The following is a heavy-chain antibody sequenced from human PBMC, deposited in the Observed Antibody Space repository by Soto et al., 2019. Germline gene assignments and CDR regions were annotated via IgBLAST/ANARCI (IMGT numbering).Heavy chain of an antibody. CDR1: GGSISSGGYY. V-gene: IGHV4-31*03. Sequence: QVQLQESGPGLAKPSQTLSLTCTVSGGSISSGGYYWSWIRQHPGKGLEWIGYIYYTGSTYYNPSLKSRVTISVDTSKNQFSRQRSSVTAADSAVYYGARESRYFYYEHLDVWCKGTTVTVSS. CDR3: ARESRYFYYEHLDV. CDR2: IYYTGST. J-gene: IGHJ6*03.